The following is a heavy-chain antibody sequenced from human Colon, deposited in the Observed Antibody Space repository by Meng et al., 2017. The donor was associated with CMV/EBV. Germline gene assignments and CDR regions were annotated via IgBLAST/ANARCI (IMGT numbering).Heavy chain of an antibody. J-gene: IGHJ6*02. CDR3: ARDQGYGSGRYYYGMDV. V-gene: IGHV3-74*01. D-gene: IGHD3-10*01. CDR2: ISHDGTVT. CDR1: GFTFSSYV. Sequence: GGSLRLSCAASGFTFSSYVMHWVRQAPGKGPVWVSRISHDGTVTTYADSVKGRFTISRDNAQNSLYLQMNSLRAEDTAVYYCARDQGYGSGRYYYGMDVWGQGTTVTVSS.